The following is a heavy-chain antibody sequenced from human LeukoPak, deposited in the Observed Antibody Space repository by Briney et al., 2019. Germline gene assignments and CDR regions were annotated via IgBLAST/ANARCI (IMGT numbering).Heavy chain of an antibody. D-gene: IGHD3-16*02. CDR3: ARASMITFGGVIAFDY. J-gene: IGHJ4*02. V-gene: IGHV3-7*01. CDR1: GFTFSSYW. CDR2: IKQDGSEK. Sequence: GGSLRLSCAASGFTFSSYWMSWVRQAPGKGLEWVANIKQDGSEKYNVDSVKGRFTISRDNAKNSLYLQMNSLRAEDTAVYYCARASMITFGGVIAFDYWGQGTLVTVSS.